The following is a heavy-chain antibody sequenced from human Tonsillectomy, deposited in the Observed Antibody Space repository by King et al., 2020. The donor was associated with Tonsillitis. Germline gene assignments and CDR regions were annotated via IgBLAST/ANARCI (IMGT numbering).Heavy chain of an antibody. D-gene: IGHD3-9*01. CDR3: ARFYFDWLYNYGLDV. CDR2: IDPRDSNT. V-gene: IGHV5-10-1*03. J-gene: IGHJ6*02. CDR1: GYSFTSYW. Sequence: VQLVESGVEVKKPGESLRISCKGSGYSFTSYWITWVRQMPGKGLEWMGRIDPRDSNTNYSPSFQGRVTISADRSNNTVYLQWSSLKASDSAMYYCARFYFDWLYNYGLDVWGQGTTVTVSS.